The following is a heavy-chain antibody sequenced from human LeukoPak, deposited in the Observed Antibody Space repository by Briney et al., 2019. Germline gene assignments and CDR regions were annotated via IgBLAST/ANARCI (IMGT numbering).Heavy chain of an antibody. CDR1: VGSINTYY. D-gene: IGHD1-26*01. J-gene: IGHJ4*02. CDR3: VRGGIVGTTTRIPLFDS. CDR2: IHHSGST. V-gene: IGHV4-59*01. Sequence: SETLSLTCTVAVGSINTYYWSWIRQSPGKGLEWIGYIHHSGSTNYNPSLKSRVTISVDTSKNQFSLKLSSVTAADTAVYYCVRGGIVGTTTRIPLFDSWGQGTLVTVSS.